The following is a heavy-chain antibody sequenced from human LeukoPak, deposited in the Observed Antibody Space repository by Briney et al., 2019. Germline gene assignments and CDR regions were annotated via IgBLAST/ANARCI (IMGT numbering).Heavy chain of an antibody. CDR3: ARGGDGYNFDGGDFDY. CDR1: GFTFSSYA. V-gene: IGHV3-23*01. J-gene: IGHJ4*02. D-gene: IGHD5-12*01. Sequence: GGSLRLSCAPSGFTFSSYAMSWVRQAPGKGLEWVSAISGSGGSTYYADSVKGRFTISRDNAKNSLYLQMNSLRDEDTAVYYCARGGDGYNFDGGDFDYWGQGTLVTVSS. CDR2: ISGSGGST.